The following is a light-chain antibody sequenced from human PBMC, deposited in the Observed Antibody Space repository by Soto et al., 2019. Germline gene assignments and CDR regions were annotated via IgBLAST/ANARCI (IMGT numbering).Light chain of an antibody. CDR1: QSVSSN. J-gene: IGKJ5*01. V-gene: IGKV3-15*01. CDR3: QQYAGPPTT. CDR2: GAS. Sequence: EIVMTQSPDTLSVSQGERATLSCRASQSVSSNLAWYQQKPDQAPSLLIYGASTRATGIPARFSGGGSGTDFTLTSSRLEPEDFAVYFCQQYAGPPTTFGQGTRLEIK.